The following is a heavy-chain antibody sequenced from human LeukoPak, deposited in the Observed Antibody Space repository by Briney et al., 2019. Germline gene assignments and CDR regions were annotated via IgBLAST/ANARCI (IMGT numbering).Heavy chain of an antibody. D-gene: IGHD2-2*01. Sequence: SVKVSCKASGGTFSSYAISWVRQAPGQGLEWMGGIIPIFATSNYAQKFQGRVTITTDESTSTAYMELSSLRSDDTAVYYCARDPGDIVVVPAAQTFYYYYGMDVWGQGTTVTVSS. J-gene: IGHJ6*02. CDR3: ARDPGDIVVVPAAQTFYYYYGMDV. CDR2: IIPIFATS. V-gene: IGHV1-69*05. CDR1: GGTFSSYA.